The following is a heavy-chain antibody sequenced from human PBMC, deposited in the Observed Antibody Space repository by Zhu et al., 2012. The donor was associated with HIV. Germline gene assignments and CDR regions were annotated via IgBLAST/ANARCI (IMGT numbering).Heavy chain of an antibody. J-gene: IGHJ3*02. D-gene: IGHD4-17*01. V-gene: IGHV4-38-2*02. CDR3: ANHDYGDYYAFDI. Sequence: QVQLQESGPGLVKPSETLSLTCTVSGYSISSGYYWGWIRQSPGKGLEWTGSIHYSGSTYYNPSLKSRVTMSVDTSKNQFSLKLNSVTAADTAVYYCANHDYGDYYAFDIRGQGTMVTVSS. CDR1: GYSISSGYY. CDR2: IHYSGST.